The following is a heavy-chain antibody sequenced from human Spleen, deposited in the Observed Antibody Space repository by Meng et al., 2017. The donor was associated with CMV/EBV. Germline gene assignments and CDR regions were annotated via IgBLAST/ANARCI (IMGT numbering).Heavy chain of an antibody. Sequence: GGSLRLSCAASRFTFRSYWMHWVRQAPGKGLVWVSRINSDGSDTSYADSVKGRFTISRDNSKKTVYLQMNSLRAEDTALYYCARKRVDLQTYGACDYWGQGTLVTVSS. CDR1: RFTFRSYW. J-gene: IGHJ4*02. CDR3: ARKRVDLQTYGACDY. CDR2: INSDGSDT. D-gene: IGHD3-3*01. V-gene: IGHV3-74*01.